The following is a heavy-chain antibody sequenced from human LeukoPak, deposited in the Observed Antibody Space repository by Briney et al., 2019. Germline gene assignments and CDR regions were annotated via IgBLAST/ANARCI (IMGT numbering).Heavy chain of an antibody. J-gene: IGHJ4*02. V-gene: IGHV3-9*01. CDR3: AKAMKYYTSGSIAY. Sequence: GRSLRLSCAASGFTFDDYAMHWVRQAPGKGLEWVSVISWNSGSIGYADSVKGRFTISRDNAKNSLNLQMNSLRAEDTAFYYCAKAMKYYTSGSIAYWGQGTLVTVSS. CDR2: ISWNSGSI. D-gene: IGHD3-22*01. CDR1: GFTFDDYA.